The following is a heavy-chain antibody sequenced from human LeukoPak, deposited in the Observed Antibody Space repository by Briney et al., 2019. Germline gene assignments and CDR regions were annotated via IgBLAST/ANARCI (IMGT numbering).Heavy chain of an antibody. Sequence: PSQTLSLTCNVFGASMRSETHYWSWIRQPPGKGLEWIGYVYYSGTTYYNPSLRSRVTISRDTSKNQFSLKLSSVTVADAAVYYCARAPGWNYYWFDPWGQGTLVTVSS. CDR1: GASMRSETHY. CDR3: ARAPGWNYYWFDP. J-gene: IGHJ5*02. CDR2: VYYSGTT. V-gene: IGHV4-30-4*01. D-gene: IGHD1-7*01.